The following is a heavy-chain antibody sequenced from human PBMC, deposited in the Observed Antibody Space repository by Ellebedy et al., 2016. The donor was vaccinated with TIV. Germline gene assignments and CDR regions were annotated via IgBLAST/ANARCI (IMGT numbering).Heavy chain of an antibody. V-gene: IGHV3-21*01. J-gene: IGHJ6*02. CDR2: ISSSSSYI. CDR1: GFTFSSYS. CDR3: ARVLGHTAAGTRPYGMDV. D-gene: IGHD6-13*01. Sequence: GGSLRLXCAASGFTFSSYSMNWVRQAPGKGLEWVSSISSSSSYIYYADSVKGRFTIFRDNAKNSLYLQMNSLRAEDTAVYYCARVLGHTAAGTRPYGMDVWGQGTTVTVSS.